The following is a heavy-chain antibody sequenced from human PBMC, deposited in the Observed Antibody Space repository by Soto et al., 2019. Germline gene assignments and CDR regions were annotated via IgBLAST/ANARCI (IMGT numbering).Heavy chain of an antibody. Sequence: DTPALPCTVSGGSVKNYSSRWTPQHSKKEPEWIGYIYYSGSTYYNPSLKSRVTISVDTSKNQFSLKLSSVTAADTAVYYCARDLRYYDSSGYYGAVWFDPWGQGTLVTVSS. V-gene: IGHV4-59*02. CDR2: IYYSGST. CDR1: GGSVKNYS. CDR3: ARDLRYYDSSGYYGAVWFDP. D-gene: IGHD3-22*01. J-gene: IGHJ5*02.